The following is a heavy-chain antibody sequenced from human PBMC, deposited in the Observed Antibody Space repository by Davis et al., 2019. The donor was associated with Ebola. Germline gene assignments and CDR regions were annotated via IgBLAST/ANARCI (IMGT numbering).Heavy chain of an antibody. V-gene: IGHV1-69*13. CDR2: IIPIFGTA. Sequence: AASVKVSCKASGGTFSSYAISWVRQAPGQGLEWMGGIIPIFGTANYAQKFQGRVTITADESTSTAYMELSSLTSEDTAVYYCARVTTWYTNWFGPWGQGTLVTVSS. D-gene: IGHD6-13*01. CDR3: ARVTTWYTNWFGP. CDR1: GGTFSSYA. J-gene: IGHJ5*02.